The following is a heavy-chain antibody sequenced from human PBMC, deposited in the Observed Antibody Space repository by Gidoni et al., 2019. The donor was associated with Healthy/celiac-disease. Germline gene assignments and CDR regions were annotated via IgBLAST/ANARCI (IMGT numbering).Heavy chain of an antibody. D-gene: IGHD3-3*01. CDR3: AATLQYYDFWSGYYIFDY. J-gene: IGHJ4*02. CDR2: SSGSGGST. V-gene: IGHV3-23*01. Sequence: EVQLLESGGGLVQPGGSLRLSCAASGFTFSSSAMSWVRQALGKGLEWVSASSGSGGSTYYADSVKGRFTISRDNSKNTLYLQMNSLRAEDTAVYYCAATLQYYDFWSGYYIFDYWGQGTLVTVSS. CDR1: GFTFSSSA.